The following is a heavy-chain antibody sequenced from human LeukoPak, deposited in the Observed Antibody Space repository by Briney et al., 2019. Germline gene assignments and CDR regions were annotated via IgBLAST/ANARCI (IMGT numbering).Heavy chain of an antibody. CDR2: IRGSGDRT. V-gene: IGHV3-23*01. CDR1: GFTFSTDA. Sequence: GGSLRLSCAASGFTFSTDAMTWGRQAPGKGLQWVSAIRGSGDRTYYEDSVKGRFTISRDNSKNMMYLQMNSLRAEDTAVYYCARDDSGWSKNYWGRGTQVTVSS. CDR3: ARDDSGWSKNY. J-gene: IGHJ4*02. D-gene: IGHD6-19*01.